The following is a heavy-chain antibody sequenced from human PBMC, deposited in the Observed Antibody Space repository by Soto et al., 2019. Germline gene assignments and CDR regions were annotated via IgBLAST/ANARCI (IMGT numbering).Heavy chain of an antibody. CDR3: GIDRGYRRYFDSSGFWADS. CDR2: VVYDGSKK. J-gene: IGHJ4*02. V-gene: IGHV3-33*08. Sequence: GGSLRLSCAASGFTFSNYGMDWVRQAPGKGLEGVAAVVYDGSKKYYADSVKGRFTVSRDNYKNTLFLEMNPLRAEDTAVYYCGIDRGYRRYFDSSGFWADSWGQGTLVTVSS. CDR1: GFTFSNYG. D-gene: IGHD3-22*01.